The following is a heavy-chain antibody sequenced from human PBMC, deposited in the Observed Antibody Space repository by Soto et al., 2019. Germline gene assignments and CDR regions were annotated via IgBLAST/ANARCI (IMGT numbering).Heavy chain of an antibody. CDR1: GWSINTYY. D-gene: IGHD5-12*01. V-gene: IGHV4-59*08. Sequence: QVQLQESGPGLVKPSETLSLTCTVSGWSINTYYWSWIRQPPGKGLEWIGYIYYRANPNYHPSLTSRVNISQATSKHQFSLKLNSVTAADTAVYYCARHYGDGYDYLDYWGQGTLVTVSS. J-gene: IGHJ4*02. CDR3: ARHYGDGYDYLDY. CDR2: IYYRANP.